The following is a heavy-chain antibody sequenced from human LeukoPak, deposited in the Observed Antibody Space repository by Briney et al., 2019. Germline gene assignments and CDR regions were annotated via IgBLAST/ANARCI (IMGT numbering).Heavy chain of an antibody. J-gene: IGHJ4*02. D-gene: IGHD3-22*01. Sequence: GSLRLSCAASGFTVDSNYLSWVRQAPGKGLEWVSTIYTGGNTYYAASVKGRFTISRDFSKNTVFLHMNSLRAEDTAMYYCARGDDSGYYDYFDYWGQGALVTVSS. CDR3: ARGDDSGYYDYFDY. CDR1: GFTVDSNY. CDR2: IYTGGNT. V-gene: IGHV3-53*01.